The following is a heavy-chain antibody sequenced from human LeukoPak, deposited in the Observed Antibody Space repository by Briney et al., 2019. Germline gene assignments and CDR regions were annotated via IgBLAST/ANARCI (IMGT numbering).Heavy chain of an antibody. V-gene: IGHV1-2*02. J-gene: IGHJ5*02. CDR3: ARGYGYDILTGYYRPSGFDP. CDR1: GYTFTGYY. D-gene: IGHD3-9*01. Sequence: ASVKVSCKASGYTFTGYYMHWVRQAPGQGLEWKGWINPNSGGTNYAQKFQGRVTMTRDTSISTAYMELSRLRSDDTAVYYCARGYGYDILTGYYRPSGFDPWGQGTLVTVSS. CDR2: INPNSGGT.